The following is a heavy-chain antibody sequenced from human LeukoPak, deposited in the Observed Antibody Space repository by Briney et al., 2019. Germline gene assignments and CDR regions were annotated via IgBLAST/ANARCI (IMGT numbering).Heavy chain of an antibody. J-gene: IGHJ1*01. CDR3: TTVRGSSYQYFQR. D-gene: IGHD6-13*01. V-gene: IGHV3-15*01. CDR2: IKSKTDGGTT. CDR1: GFTFSNYA. Sequence: PGGSLRLSCTASGFTFSNYALGWVRQAPGKGLEWVGRIKSKTDGGTTDYAAPVKGRFTISRDDSKTTLYLQMNSLKSEDTAVYYCTTVRGSSYQYFQRWGQGTLVTVSS.